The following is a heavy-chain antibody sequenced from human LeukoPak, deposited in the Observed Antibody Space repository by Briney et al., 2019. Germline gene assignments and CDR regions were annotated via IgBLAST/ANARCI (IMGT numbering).Heavy chain of an antibody. CDR1: GFTFSNFE. V-gene: IGHV3-48*03. Sequence: GGSLRLSCAASGFTFSNFEMNWVRQPPGKGLEWISYIHSSGTTKYYADSVEGRFTISRDNAKNSLYLEMNNLRAEDTAVDYCARWVLTGLYDTLFDFWGQGTLVAVSS. J-gene: IGHJ4*02. CDR3: ARWVLTGLYDTLFDF. CDR2: IHSSGTTK. D-gene: IGHD3-9*01.